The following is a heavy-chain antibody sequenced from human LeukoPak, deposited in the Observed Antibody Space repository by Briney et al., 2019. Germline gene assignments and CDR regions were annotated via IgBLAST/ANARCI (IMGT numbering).Heavy chain of an antibody. J-gene: IGHJ3*02. CDR2: IYSGGST. D-gene: IGHD4-17*01. CDR1: GFTFSSNY. CDR3: AREVTTEADAFDI. V-gene: IGHV3-66*01. Sequence: GGSLRLSCAASGFTFSSNYMSWVRQAPGKGLEWVSDIYSGGSTYYADSVKGRFTISRDNSKNTLYLQMNSLRAEDTAVYYCAREVTTEADAFDIWGQGTMVTVSS.